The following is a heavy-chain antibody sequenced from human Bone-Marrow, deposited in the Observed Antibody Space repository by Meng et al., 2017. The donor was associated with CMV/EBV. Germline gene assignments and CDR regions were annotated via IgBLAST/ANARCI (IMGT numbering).Heavy chain of an antibody. CDR2: IWYDGSNK. Sequence: GESLKISCPASGFTFSSYGMHWVRQAPGKGLEWVAVIWYDGSNKYYADSVKGRFTISRDNSKNTLYLQMNSLRAEDTAVYYCAKDLHGYSYGSYYFDYWGQGTLVTVSS. D-gene: IGHD5-18*01. J-gene: IGHJ4*02. V-gene: IGHV3-33*06. CDR3: AKDLHGYSYGSYYFDY. CDR1: GFTFSSYG.